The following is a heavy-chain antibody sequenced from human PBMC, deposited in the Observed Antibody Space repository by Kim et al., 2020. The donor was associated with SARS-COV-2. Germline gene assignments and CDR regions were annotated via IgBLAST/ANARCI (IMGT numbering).Heavy chain of an antibody. V-gene: IGHV7-4-1*02. Sequence: ASVKVSCKASGYTFTSYAMNWVRQAPGQGLEWMGWINTNTGNPTYAQGFTGRFVFSLDTSVSTAYLQISSLKAEDTAVYYCARDMVRGVHDYGMDVWGQGTTVTVSS. CDR1: GYTFTSYA. J-gene: IGHJ6*02. CDR3: ARDMVRGVHDYGMDV. D-gene: IGHD3-10*01. CDR2: INTNTGNP.